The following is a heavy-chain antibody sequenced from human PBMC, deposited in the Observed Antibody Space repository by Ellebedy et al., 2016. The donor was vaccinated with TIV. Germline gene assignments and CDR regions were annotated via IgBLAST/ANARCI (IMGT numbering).Heavy chain of an antibody. Sequence: LSLTCAASGFTFSSYGMHWVRQAPGKGLEWVAVISYDGSNKYYADSVKGRFTISRDNSKNTLYLQMNSLRAEDTDIYYCAKGRSGTYIHHAFDYWGHGTLVTVSS. CDR3: AKGRSGTYIHHAFDY. CDR2: ISYDGSNK. V-gene: IGHV3-30*18. D-gene: IGHD1-14*01. CDR1: GFTFSSYG. J-gene: IGHJ4*01.